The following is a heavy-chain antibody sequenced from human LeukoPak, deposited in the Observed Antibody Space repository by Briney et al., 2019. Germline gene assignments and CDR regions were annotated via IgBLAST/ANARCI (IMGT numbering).Heavy chain of an antibody. V-gene: IGHV2-5*01. CDR3: AHRRWNLGYGWFDR. D-gene: IGHD1-1*01. J-gene: IGHJ5*02. CDR2: IYWNDDK. Sequence: SGPKLVKPTQTLTLTCTFSGFSLSTSGLGVGWIRQPPGKALEWLALIYWNDDKRYSPSLKSRLTITKDTSKNQVVLTMTYMHPVDPATSFPAHRRWNLGYGWFDRWGDGSLVTVSS. CDR1: GFSLSTSGLG.